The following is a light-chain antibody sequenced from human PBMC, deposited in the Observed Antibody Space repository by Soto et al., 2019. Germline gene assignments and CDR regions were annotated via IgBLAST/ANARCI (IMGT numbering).Light chain of an antibody. Sequence: QSVLTQPPSASGSPGQSVTISCTGTSSDVGGSNYVSWYQQQPGKAPKLMIFEVSKRPPGVPDRFSGSKSGNTASLTVSGLQADDEADYYCSSYIGSSGVVFGGGTQLTVL. V-gene: IGLV2-8*01. CDR2: EVS. J-gene: IGLJ2*01. CDR1: SSDVGGSNY. CDR3: SSYIGSSGVV.